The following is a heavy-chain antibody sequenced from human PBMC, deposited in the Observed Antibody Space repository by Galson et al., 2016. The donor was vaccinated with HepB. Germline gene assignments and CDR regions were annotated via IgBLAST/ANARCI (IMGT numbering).Heavy chain of an antibody. D-gene: IGHD2-15*01. CDR3: ARSRDFVMDV. Sequence: PALVKPTQTLTLTCTFSGFSLTTGGVGVGWIRQPPGKALEWLALIDWDDGIHYTSSQKTRLTISKDTSKRQVVLSMTNVDPMDTATYYCARSRDFVMDVWGQGVTVTVS. CDR1: GFSLTTGGVG. CDR2: IDWDDGI. V-gene: IGHV2-70*01. J-gene: IGHJ6*02.